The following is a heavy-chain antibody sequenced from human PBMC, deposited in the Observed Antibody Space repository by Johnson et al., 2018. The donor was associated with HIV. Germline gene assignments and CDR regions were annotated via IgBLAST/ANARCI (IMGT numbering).Heavy chain of an antibody. CDR2: ISYDGTNK. J-gene: IGHJ3*02. CDR1: GFTFSGYG. V-gene: IGHV3-30*03. Sequence: QVQLMESGGGVVQPGKSLRLSCAASGFTFSGYGMHWVRQAPGKGLEWVAVISYDGTNKYYADSVKGRFTVSRDNSKNTLHLEMNSLRAEDTALYYCARELRGPDAFDIWGQGTMVTVSS. CDR3: ARELRGPDAFDI.